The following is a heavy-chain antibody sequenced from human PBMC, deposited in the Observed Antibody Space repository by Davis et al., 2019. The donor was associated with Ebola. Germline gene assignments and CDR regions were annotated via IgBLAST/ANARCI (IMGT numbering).Heavy chain of an antibody. D-gene: IGHD1-1*01. CDR1: GYTFTSYY. Sequence: ASVKVSCKASGYTFTSYYVHWVRQAPGQGLEWMGIIHPSGGTTIYAQNVQGRVTMTTDTSTSTAYMEVGSLRSDDTAVYYCARAQFPTTSDHWGQGTLVTVSS. V-gene: IGHV1-46*01. CDR3: ARAQFPTTSDH. CDR2: IHPSGGTT. J-gene: IGHJ4*02.